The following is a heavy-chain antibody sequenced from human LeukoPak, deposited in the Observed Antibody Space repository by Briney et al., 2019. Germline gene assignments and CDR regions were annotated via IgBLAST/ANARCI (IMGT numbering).Heavy chain of an antibody. CDR2: MNPNSGNT. J-gene: IGHJ5*02. CDR3: AGRRQGRITMVRGVTNWFDP. Sequence: ASVKVSCKASGYTFTSYDINWVRQATGQGLEWMRWMNPNSGNTGYAQKFQGRVTMTRNTSISTAYMELSSLRSEDTAVYYCAGRRQGRITMVRGVTNWFDPWGQGTLVTVSS. D-gene: IGHD3-10*01. CDR1: GYTFTSYD. V-gene: IGHV1-8*01.